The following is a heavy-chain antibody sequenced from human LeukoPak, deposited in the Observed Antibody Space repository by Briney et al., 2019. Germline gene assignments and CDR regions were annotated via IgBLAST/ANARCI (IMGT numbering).Heavy chain of an antibody. D-gene: IGHD3/OR15-3a*01. CDR3: ARDLGLVKRGGDYYYYGMDV. Sequence: GGSLRLSCAASGFTFSSYSMNWVRQAPGKGLEWVSSISSSSSYIYYADSVKGRFTISRDNAKNSLYLQMNSLRAEDTAVYYCARDLGLVKRGGDYYYYGMDVWGQGTTVTVSS. J-gene: IGHJ6*02. V-gene: IGHV3-21*01. CDR1: GFTFSSYS. CDR2: ISSSSSYI.